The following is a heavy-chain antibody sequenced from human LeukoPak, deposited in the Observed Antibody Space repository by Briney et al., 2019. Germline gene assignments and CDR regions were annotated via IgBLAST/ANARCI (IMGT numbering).Heavy chain of an antibody. CDR2: ISSSSSYI. Sequence: PGGSLRLTCAASGFTFSSYSMKWVRQAPGKGLEWVSSISSSSSYIYYADSVKGRFTISRDNAKNSLYLQMNSLRAEDTAVYYCARDRNYYYDSSDQRDWGQGTLVTVSS. J-gene: IGHJ4*02. D-gene: IGHD3-22*01. CDR1: GFTFSSYS. CDR3: ARDRNYYYDSSDQRD. V-gene: IGHV3-21*01.